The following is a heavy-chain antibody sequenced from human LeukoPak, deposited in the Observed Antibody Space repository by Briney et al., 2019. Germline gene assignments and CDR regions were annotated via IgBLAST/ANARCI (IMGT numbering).Heavy chain of an antibody. J-gene: IGHJ4*02. CDR3: ASSQYSSGWTANY. CDR1: GGSISSGGYY. CDR2: IYHSGST. V-gene: IGHV4-30-2*01. D-gene: IGHD6-19*01. Sequence: PSETLSLTCTVSGGSISSGGYYWSWIRQPPGKGLEWIGYIYHSGSTYYNPSLKSRVTMSVDTSKNQFSLKLSSVTAADTAVYYCASSQYSSGWTANYWGQGTLVTVSS.